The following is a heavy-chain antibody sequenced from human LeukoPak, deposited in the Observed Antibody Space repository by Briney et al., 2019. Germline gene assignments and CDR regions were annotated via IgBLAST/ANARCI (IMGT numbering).Heavy chain of an antibody. CDR2: ISSSGSTI. Sequence: GGSLRLSCAASGFTFSSYEMNWVRQAPGKGLEWVSYISSSGSTIYYADPAKGRFTISRDNAKNSLYLQMNSLRAEDTAVYYCAREGFTLDYWGQGTLVTVSS. J-gene: IGHJ4*02. V-gene: IGHV3-48*03. CDR1: GFTFSSYE. CDR3: AREGFTLDY.